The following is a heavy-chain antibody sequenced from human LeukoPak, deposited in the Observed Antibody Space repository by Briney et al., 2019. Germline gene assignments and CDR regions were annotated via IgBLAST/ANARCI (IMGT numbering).Heavy chain of an antibody. V-gene: IGHV3-48*04. Sequence: GGSLRLSCAASGFTFNTYNMNWVRQAPGKGLECVSYISSSGSTIYYADSVKGRFTISRDNAKNSLYLQMDSLRAEDTAVYYCARGGPLGDTNRFDFWGQGILVTVSS. J-gene: IGHJ4*02. CDR3: ARGGPLGDTNRFDF. CDR1: GFTFNTYN. CDR2: ISSSGSTI. D-gene: IGHD1-14*01.